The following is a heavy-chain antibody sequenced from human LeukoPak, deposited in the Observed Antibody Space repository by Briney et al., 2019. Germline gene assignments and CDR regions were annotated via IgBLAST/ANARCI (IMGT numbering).Heavy chain of an antibody. J-gene: IGHJ4*02. Sequence: PSETLSLTCTVSGGSISSYYLSWIRQPPGKGLEWIGYIYYSGSTNYNPSLKSRVTISVDTSKNQFSLKLSSVTAADTAVYHCASSLYYDFWTGSLDYWGQGTLVTVSS. CDR1: GGSISSYY. D-gene: IGHD3-3*01. CDR3: ASSLYYDFWTGSLDY. CDR2: IYYSGST. V-gene: IGHV4-59*01.